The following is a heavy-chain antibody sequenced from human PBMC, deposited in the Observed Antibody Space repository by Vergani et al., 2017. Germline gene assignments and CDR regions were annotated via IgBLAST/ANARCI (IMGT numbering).Heavy chain of an antibody. Sequence: QVQLVQSGAEVKKPGASVKVSCKASGYTFTSYGISWVRQAPGQGLEWMGWISAYNGNTNYAQKLQGRVTMTTDTSTSTAYMELRSLRSDDTAVYYCARVLGVVPAETNPVPFYYWGQGTLVTVSS. J-gene: IGHJ4*02. D-gene: IGHD2-2*01. V-gene: IGHV1-18*01. CDR3: ARVLGVVPAETNPVPFYY. CDR2: ISAYNGNT. CDR1: GYTFTSYG.